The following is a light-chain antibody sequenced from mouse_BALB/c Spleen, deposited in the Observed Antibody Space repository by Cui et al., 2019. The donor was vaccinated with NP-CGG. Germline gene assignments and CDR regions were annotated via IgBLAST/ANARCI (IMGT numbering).Light chain of an antibody. Sequence: QAGFAQESGLTTIPGETVTLTFRSSNWAGKNSKYAKWVQEKTDHLITCLKGCTPNRTPGIPLTFSRSLIGDKALLTTSRAHTQDEALYFCVLCYSAHLVFGGGTKLTVL. CDR3: VLCYSAHLV. CDR2: CTP. V-gene: IGLV1*01. J-gene: IGLJ1*01. CDR1: NWAGKNSKY.